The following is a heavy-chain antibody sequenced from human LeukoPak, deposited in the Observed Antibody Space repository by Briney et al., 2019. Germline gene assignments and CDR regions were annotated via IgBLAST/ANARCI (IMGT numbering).Heavy chain of an antibody. CDR1: GFTFSDYD. Sequence: GGSLRLSCAASGFTFSDYDMHWVRQATGKGLEWASAIGTAGDTYYTGSVKGRFTISRENAKNSLYLQMNSLRAGDTAVYYCARGPPLSLWGQGTMVTVSS. V-gene: IGHV3-13*01. J-gene: IGHJ3*01. CDR3: ARGPPLSL. CDR2: IGTAGDT.